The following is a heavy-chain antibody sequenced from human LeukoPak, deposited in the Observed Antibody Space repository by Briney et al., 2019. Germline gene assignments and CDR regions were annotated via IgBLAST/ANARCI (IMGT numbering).Heavy chain of an antibody. J-gene: IGHJ6*02. Sequence: PSETLSLTCTVSGGPISGSSYYWGWIRQPPGKGLEWIGSIYYSGSTYYNPSLKSRVTISVDTSKNQFSLKLSSVTAADTAVYYCANGDYVNYYYGMDVWGQGTTVTVSS. D-gene: IGHD4-17*01. CDR1: GGPISGSSYY. CDR3: ANGDYVNYYYGMDV. CDR2: IYYSGST. V-gene: IGHV4-39*01.